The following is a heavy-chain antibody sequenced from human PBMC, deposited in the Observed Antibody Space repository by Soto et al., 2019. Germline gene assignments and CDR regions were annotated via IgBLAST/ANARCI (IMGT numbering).Heavy chain of an antibody. Sequence: QVQLVESGGGVVQPGRSLRLSCAASGFTFSSYAISWVRQAPGQGLEWMGGIIPIFGTANYAQKFQGRVTITADESTSTAYMELSSLRSEDTAVYYCARGRATVTKSGGYYYYGMDVWGQGTTVTVSS. V-gene: IGHV1-69*01. J-gene: IGHJ6*02. CDR3: ARGRATVTKSGGYYYYGMDV. D-gene: IGHD4-4*01. CDR2: IIPIFGTA. CDR1: GFTFSSYA.